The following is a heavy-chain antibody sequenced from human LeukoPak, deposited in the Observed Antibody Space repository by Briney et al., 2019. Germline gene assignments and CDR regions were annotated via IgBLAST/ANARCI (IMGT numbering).Heavy chain of an antibody. CDR1: GSTFSSYW. CDR3: AREDSGSYYYYYYYGMDV. Sequence: TGGSLRLSCAASGSTFSSYWMSWVRQAPGKGLEWVANIKQDGSEKYYVDSVKGRFTISRDNAKNSLYLQMSSLRAEDTAVYYCAREDSGSYYYYYYYGMDVWGQGTTVTVSS. CDR2: IKQDGSEK. J-gene: IGHJ6*02. D-gene: IGHD1-26*01. V-gene: IGHV3-7*03.